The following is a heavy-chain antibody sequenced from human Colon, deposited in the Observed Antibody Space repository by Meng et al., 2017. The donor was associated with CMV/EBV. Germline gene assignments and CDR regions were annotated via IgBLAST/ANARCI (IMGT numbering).Heavy chain of an antibody. Sequence: ETLSLTCAASGFTFSSYAMSWVRQAPGKGLEWVSAISGSGGSTYYADSVKGRFTISRDNSKNTLYLQMNSLRAEDTAVYYCAKRATVTTRSGGDYWGQGTLVTVSS. CDR1: GFTFSSYA. CDR2: ISGSGGST. J-gene: IGHJ4*02. D-gene: IGHD4-17*01. V-gene: IGHV3-23*01. CDR3: AKRATVTTRSGGDY.